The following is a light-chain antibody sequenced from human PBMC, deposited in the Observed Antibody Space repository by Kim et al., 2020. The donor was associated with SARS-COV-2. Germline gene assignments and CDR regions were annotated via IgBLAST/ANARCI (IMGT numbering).Light chain of an antibody. Sequence: SPGERATLSCRARQSVSYYLAWYQQKPGQAPRLLIYDASNRATGIPARFSGSGSGTDFTLTISSLEPEDFAVDYCHQRSNWPPVTFGGGTKVDIK. J-gene: IGKJ4*01. CDR1: QSVSYY. V-gene: IGKV3-11*01. CDR3: HQRSNWPPVT. CDR2: DAS.